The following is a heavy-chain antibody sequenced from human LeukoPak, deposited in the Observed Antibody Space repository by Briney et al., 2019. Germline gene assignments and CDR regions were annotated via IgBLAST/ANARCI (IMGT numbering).Heavy chain of an antibody. CDR1: GGSISSYY. CDR2: IYTSGST. CDR3: ARELARRNWFDP. J-gene: IGHJ5*02. V-gene: IGHV4-4*07. Sequence: PSETLSLTCTVSGGSISSYYWSWFRQPAGKGLEWIGRIYTSGSTNYNPSLKSRVTMSVNTSKNQFSLKLSSVTAADTAVYYCARELARRNWFDPWGQGTLVTVSS.